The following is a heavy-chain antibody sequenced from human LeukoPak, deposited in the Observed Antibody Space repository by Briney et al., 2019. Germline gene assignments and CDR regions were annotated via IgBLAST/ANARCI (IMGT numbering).Heavy chain of an antibody. CDR2: INYDGSNQ. V-gene: IGHV3-33*08. D-gene: IGHD6-19*01. Sequence: PGGSLRLSCAASGFVVSSNYMNWVRQAPGKGLEWVAVINYDGSNQYYADSVKGRFTISRDNSKNTLFLQMNSLRAEDTAVYYCARDGSSVALDYWGQGTLVTVSS. J-gene: IGHJ4*02. CDR1: GFVVSSNY. CDR3: ARDGSSVALDY.